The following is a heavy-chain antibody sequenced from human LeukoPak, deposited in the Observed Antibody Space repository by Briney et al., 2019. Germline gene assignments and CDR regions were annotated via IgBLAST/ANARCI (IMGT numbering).Heavy chain of an antibody. D-gene: IGHD3-16*01. V-gene: IGHV3-23*01. CDR1: GFTFSNFA. Sequence: GGSLRLSCAASGFTFSNFAMSWVRQAPGQGLEWVSVITASGGTTYYADSVKGRFTISRDNSKNTLYLQMNSLRAEDTAVYYCARGLISLDYWGQGTLVTVSS. CDR3: ARGLISLDY. J-gene: IGHJ4*02. CDR2: ITASGGTT.